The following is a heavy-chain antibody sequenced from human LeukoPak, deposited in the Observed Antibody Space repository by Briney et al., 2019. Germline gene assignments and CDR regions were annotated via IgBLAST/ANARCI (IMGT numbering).Heavy chain of an antibody. Sequence: SSETLSLTCTVSGGSISSYYWNWIRQPPRKGLEWTGYIYYSGSTNYNPSLKSRVTISVDTSKNQFSLKLSSVTAADTAVYYCARSIVVSVNYFYYGMDVWGQGTTVTVSS. J-gene: IGHJ6*02. CDR2: IYYSGST. D-gene: IGHD3-22*01. CDR3: ARSIVVSVNYFYYGMDV. V-gene: IGHV4-59*08. CDR1: GGSISSYY.